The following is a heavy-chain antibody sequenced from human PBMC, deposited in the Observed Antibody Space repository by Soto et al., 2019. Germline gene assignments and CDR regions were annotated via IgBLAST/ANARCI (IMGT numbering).Heavy chain of an antibody. D-gene: IGHD2-21*02. Sequence: QVQLVQSGAEVKKPGSSVKVSCKASGGTFSNHAISWVRLAPGQGLEWMGGIIPMFGTADYAQKFQGRVTITADESTTSAHMELSSLRSEDSAVYYCARDDATYCGGDCYRYFFYGLDVWGQGTTVTVSS. J-gene: IGHJ6*02. CDR3: ARDDATYCGGDCYRYFFYGLDV. V-gene: IGHV1-69*01. CDR1: GGTFSNHA. CDR2: IIPMFGTA.